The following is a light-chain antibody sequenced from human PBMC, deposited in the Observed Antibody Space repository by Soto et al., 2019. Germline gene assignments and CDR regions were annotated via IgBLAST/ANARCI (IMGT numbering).Light chain of an antibody. J-gene: IGKJ1*01. CDR2: GAS. V-gene: IGKV3-20*01. Sequence: EIVLTQSPGTLSLSPGERATLSCRASQSVSSTYLAWYQQKPGQAPRLLIYGASSRATGIPDRFSGSGSGTDFTLTIIRLEPEDFAVYYCQQSGTSPGTFGQGTKVDI. CDR1: QSVSSTY. CDR3: QQSGTSPGT.